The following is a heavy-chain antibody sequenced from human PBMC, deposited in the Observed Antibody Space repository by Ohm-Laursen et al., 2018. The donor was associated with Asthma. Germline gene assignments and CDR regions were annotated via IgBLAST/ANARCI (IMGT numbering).Heavy chain of an antibody. CDR3: AKGSEGSCIGFMCYPFDY. D-gene: IGHD2-15*01. Sequence: SLRLSCAASGFTFDTYAMNWVRQVPGKGREWVSSITFSGEHTYYADSVRGRFTISRDNSKNTLYLQMNSLRAEDTAVYYCAKGSEGSCIGFMCYPFDYWGQGTLVSVSS. V-gene: IGHV3-23*01. J-gene: IGHJ4*02. CDR2: ITFSGEHT. CDR1: GFTFDTYA.